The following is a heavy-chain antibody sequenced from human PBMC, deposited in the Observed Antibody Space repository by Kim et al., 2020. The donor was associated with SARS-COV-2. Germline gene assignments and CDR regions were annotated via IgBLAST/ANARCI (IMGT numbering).Heavy chain of an antibody. Sequence: GGSLRLSCAASGFTFSSYGMHWVRQAPGKGLEWVAVIWYDGSNKYYADSVKGRFTISRDNSKNTLYLQMNSLRAEDTAVYYCARDNSGVYSNPPSVAGLITFGAFDIWGQGTMVTVSS. CDR2: IWYDGSNK. CDR3: ARDNSGVYSNPPSVAGLITFGAFDI. V-gene: IGHV3-33*01. J-gene: IGHJ3*02. CDR1: GFTFSSYG. D-gene: IGHD4-4*01.